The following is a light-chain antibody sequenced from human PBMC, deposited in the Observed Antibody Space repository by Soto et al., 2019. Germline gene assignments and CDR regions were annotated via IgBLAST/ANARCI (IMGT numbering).Light chain of an antibody. CDR3: QQLSQG. CDR2: DAS. Sequence: EIVLTQPPATLSLSPGERPTLSCRASQSVSSYLAWYQQKPGQAPRLLIYDASNRATGIPARFSGSGSGTDFTLTISSLEPEDFAVYYCQQLSQGFGGGTKVEIK. J-gene: IGKJ4*01. CDR1: QSVSSY. V-gene: IGKV3-11*01.